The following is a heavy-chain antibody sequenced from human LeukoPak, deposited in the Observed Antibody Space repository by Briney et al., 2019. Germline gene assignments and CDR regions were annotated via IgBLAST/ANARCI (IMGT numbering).Heavy chain of an antibody. CDR2: ISGSGGST. V-gene: IGHV3-23*01. CDR1: GVTFSTFA. CDR3: AKGFVTDSSGYYAVFAFDI. Sequence: GGSLTLSCAASGVTFSTFAMSWVRQAPGKGLEWVSTISGSGGSTYYADSVKGRFTISRDNSKNTLYLQMNSLRAEDTAVYYCAKGFVTDSSGYYAVFAFDIWGQGTMVTVSS. J-gene: IGHJ3*02. D-gene: IGHD3-22*01.